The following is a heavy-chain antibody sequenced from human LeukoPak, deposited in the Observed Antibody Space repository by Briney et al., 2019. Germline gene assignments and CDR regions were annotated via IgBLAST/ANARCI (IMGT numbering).Heavy chain of an antibody. D-gene: IGHD6-19*01. CDR1: GGPISSSSYY. V-gene: IGHV4-39*07. Sequence: SETLSLTCTVSGGPISSSSYYWGWIRQPPGKGLEWIGEINHSGSTNYNPSLKSRVTISVDTSKNQFSLKLSSVTAADTAVYYCARELHSSGWYAHWGQGTLVTVSS. CDR3: ARELHSSGWYAH. J-gene: IGHJ5*02. CDR2: INHSGST.